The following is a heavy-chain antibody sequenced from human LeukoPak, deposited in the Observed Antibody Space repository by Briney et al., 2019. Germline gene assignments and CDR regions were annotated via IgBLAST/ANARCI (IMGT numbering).Heavy chain of an antibody. CDR3: ASPRGGYSLYYFDY. V-gene: IGHV4-34*01. Sequence: SETLSLTCAVYGGSFSGYYWSWIRQPPGKGLEWIGEINHSGSTNYNPSLKSRVTISVDTSKNQFSLKLSSGTAADTAVYYCASPRGGYSLYYFDYWGQGTLVTVSS. CDR2: INHSGST. CDR1: GGSFSGYY. J-gene: IGHJ4*02. D-gene: IGHD3-22*01.